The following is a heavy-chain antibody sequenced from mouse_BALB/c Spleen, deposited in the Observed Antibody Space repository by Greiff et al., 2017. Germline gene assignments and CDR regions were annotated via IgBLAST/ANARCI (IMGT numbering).Heavy chain of an antibody. D-gene: IGHD2-1*01. CDR2: IDPANGNT. V-gene: IGHV14-3*02. CDR3: ARNGNYYYYAMDY. J-gene: IGHJ4*01. CDR1: GFNIKDTY. Sequence: VQLQQSGAELVKPGASVKLSCTASGFNIKDTYMHWVKQRPEQGLEWIGRIDPANGNTKYDPKFQGKATITADTSSNTAYLQLSSLTSEDTAVYYCARNGNYYYYAMDYWGQGTSVTVSS.